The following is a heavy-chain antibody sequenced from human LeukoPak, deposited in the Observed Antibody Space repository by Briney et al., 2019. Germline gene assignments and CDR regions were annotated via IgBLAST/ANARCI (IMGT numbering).Heavy chain of an antibody. J-gene: IGHJ4*02. V-gene: IGHV3-7*01. Sequence: PGGSLRLSCAASGFTFSRSWVTWVRQAPGKGLEWVASINQDGSEKYYVDSVKGRFTISRDNAKNSLSLQMNSLGAEDTAVYYCAKVGSSIDFGYWGQGTLVTVSS. CDR2: INQDGSEK. CDR3: AKVGSSIDFGY. CDR1: GFTFSRSW. D-gene: IGHD2-2*01.